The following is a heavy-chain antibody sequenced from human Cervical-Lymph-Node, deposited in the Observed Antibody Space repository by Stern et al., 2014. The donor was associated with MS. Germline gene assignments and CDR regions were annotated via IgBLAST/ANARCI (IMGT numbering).Heavy chain of an antibody. Sequence: QVTLRESGPTLVKPTQTLTLTCTFSEFSLTTTGAAVGWLRQSPGKALEWLALIFWDDDKRYSPSLMNRLTITKDTSRNHVVLRMTNMDPVDSATYSCAHRRSGTMGHFDHWGQGAPVTVSS. CDR3: AHRRSGTMGHFDH. V-gene: IGHV2-5*09. J-gene: IGHJ4*02. CDR1: EFSLTTTGAA. D-gene: IGHD1-1*01. CDR2: IFWDDDK.